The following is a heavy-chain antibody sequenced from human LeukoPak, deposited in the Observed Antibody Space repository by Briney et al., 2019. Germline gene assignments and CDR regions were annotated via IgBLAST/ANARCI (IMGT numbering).Heavy chain of an antibody. Sequence: GASVKVSCKASGYTFTSYYMHWVRQAPGQGLEWMGIINPSGGSTSYAQKFQGRVTMTRDMSTSTVYMELSSLRSEDTAVYYCARARRWLQPNVGFPTYFDYWGQGTLVTVSS. CDR3: ARARRWLQPNVGFPTYFDY. V-gene: IGHV1-46*01. J-gene: IGHJ4*02. CDR2: INPSGGST. CDR1: GYTFTSYY. D-gene: IGHD5-24*01.